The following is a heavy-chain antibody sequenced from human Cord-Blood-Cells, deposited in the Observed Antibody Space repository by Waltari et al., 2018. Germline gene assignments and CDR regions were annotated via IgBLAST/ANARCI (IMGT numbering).Heavy chain of an antibody. Sequence: QLQLQESGPGLVKPSETLSLTCTVSGGSISSSSYYWGWIRQPPGKGLEWIGSIYYSGSTYYNPSLKSRVTISVDTSKNQFSLKLSSVTAADTAVYYCARHSGDYAIFDYWSQGTLVTVSS. CDR3: ARHSGDYAIFDY. V-gene: IGHV4-39*01. CDR2: IYYSGST. CDR1: GGSISSSSYY. J-gene: IGHJ4*02. D-gene: IGHD4-17*01.